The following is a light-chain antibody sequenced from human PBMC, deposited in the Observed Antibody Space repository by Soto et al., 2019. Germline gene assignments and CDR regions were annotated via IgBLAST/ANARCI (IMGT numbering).Light chain of an antibody. Sequence: DIQMTQSPSTLSASVGDRVTITCRASQSISTWLAWYQQKPGKAPKLLIYKASSLEGGVPSRFSGSGSGTEFTLTISSLQPDDFATYYCQQYLNSWTFGQGTKVEIK. J-gene: IGKJ1*01. CDR1: QSISTW. CDR2: KAS. CDR3: QQYLNSWT. V-gene: IGKV1-5*03.